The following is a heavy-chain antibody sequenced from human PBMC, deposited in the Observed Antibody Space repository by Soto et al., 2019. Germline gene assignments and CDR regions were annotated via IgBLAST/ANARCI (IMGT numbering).Heavy chain of an antibody. J-gene: IGHJ6*02. CDR2: IYHVGIT. D-gene: IGHD5-12*01. Sequence: PSGTLSLTCAVSGGSVSSTQWWTWVREAPGKGLEWLGDIYHVGITKYNPALKSRVTMSVDKSNNHCSLSLRSGTAADTAVYYCARGLFPRDGYNQDYYGMDVWGQGTTVTVSS. CDR1: GGSVSSTQW. V-gene: IGHV4-4*02. CDR3: ARGLFPRDGYNQDYYGMDV.